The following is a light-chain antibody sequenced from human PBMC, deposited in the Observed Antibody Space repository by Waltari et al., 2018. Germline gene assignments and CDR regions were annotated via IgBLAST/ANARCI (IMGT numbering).Light chain of an antibody. Sequence: SALTQPRSVSGSPGQSVTISCTGTTNDLGSYNYVSCYQQHPGKAPKLIILDVTKRPSGVPDRLSGSKSGNTASLTISGLRAEDEAEYYCCSYAGSYTWVFGGGTKLTVL. CDR1: TNDLGSYNY. J-gene: IGLJ3*02. CDR2: DVT. CDR3: CSYAGSYTWV. V-gene: IGLV2-11*01.